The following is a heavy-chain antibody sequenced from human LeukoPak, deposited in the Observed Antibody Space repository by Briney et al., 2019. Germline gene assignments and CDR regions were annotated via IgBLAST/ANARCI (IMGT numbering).Heavy chain of an antibody. D-gene: IGHD3-16*01. V-gene: IGHV3-7*01. CDR2: IKHNGDEL. J-gene: IGHJ4*02. CDR1: GFTFSSYW. Sequence: GGSLRLSCAASGFTFSSYWMTWVRQAPGKGLEWVANIKHNGDELNYVDSVDDRFTISRDNAKNSLYLHMTSLRAEDTAVYYCARELRTFDSWGQGTLVSVS. CDR3: ARELRTFDS.